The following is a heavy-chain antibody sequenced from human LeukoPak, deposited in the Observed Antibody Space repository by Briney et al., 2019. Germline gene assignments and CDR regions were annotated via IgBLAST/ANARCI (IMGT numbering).Heavy chain of an antibody. CDR3: ARAHYDFWSGCYGGALHYFDY. V-gene: IGHV4-31*03. Sequence: SQTLSLTCTVSGGSISSGGYYWSWIRQHPGKGLEWIGYIYYSGSTYYNPSLKSRVTISVDTSKNQFSLKLSSVTAADTAVYYCARAHYDFWSGCYGGALHYFDYWGQGTLVTVSS. J-gene: IGHJ4*02. D-gene: IGHD3-3*01. CDR1: GGSISSGGYY. CDR2: IYYSGST.